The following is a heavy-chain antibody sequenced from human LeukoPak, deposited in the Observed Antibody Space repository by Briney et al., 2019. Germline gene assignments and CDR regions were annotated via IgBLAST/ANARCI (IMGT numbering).Heavy chain of an antibody. Sequence: PSETLSLTCTISGSSITSVSHYWGWIRQPPGKGLEWIGDIYYIGSTYYSPSLRSRVTMSVHTSENQFSLRLNSATAVDTAVYYCARRWGNIVGATYEYWGQGTLVTVSS. J-gene: IGHJ4*02. CDR2: IYYIGST. D-gene: IGHD1-26*01. V-gene: IGHV4-39*01. CDR3: ARRWGNIVGATYEY. CDR1: GSSITSVSHY.